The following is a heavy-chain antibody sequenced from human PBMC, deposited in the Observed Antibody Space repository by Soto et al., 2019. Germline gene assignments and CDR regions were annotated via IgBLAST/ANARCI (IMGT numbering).Heavy chain of an antibody. V-gene: IGHV4-4*02. CDR2: ILHIGST. D-gene: IGHD3-22*01. J-gene: IGHJ5*02. CDR3: ASGFDSDGLYNGGHP. CDR1: GGSISTTNW. Sequence: VQLQESGPGLVKPSGTLSLTCTVSGGSISTTNWWSWVRQSPGKGLEWIGEILHIGSTNYNPSLKSRVKRSIDKSKNQFSLRLSSVTAADTVVYYCASGFDSDGLYNGGHPWCQGTLVSVSS.